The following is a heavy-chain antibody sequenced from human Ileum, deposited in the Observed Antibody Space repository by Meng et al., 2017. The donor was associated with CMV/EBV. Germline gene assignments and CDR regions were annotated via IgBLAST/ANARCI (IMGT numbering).Heavy chain of an antibody. CDR3: ARAASRHYDSSGFSGFFDY. D-gene: IGHD3-22*01. J-gene: IGHJ4*02. V-gene: IGHV4-39*07. CDR2: IYHTGRT. Sequence: SETLSLTCSVSGAPIITSSYYGGWIRQTPGKGLEWIGSIYHTGRTYNNPSLKSRVTISIDTSRSQFSLKLTSVTAADSAVYYCARAASRHYDSSGFSGFFDYWGQGTMVTVSS. CDR1: GAPIITSSYY.